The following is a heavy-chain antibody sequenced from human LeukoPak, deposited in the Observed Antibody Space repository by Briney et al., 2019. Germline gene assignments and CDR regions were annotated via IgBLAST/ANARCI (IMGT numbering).Heavy chain of an antibody. V-gene: IGHV1-2*02. CDR2: INPNSGGT. D-gene: IGHD4-23*01. CDR1: GYTFTGYY. Sequence: ATVKVSCKASGYTFTGYYMHWVRQAPGQGLEWMGWINPNSGGTNYAQKFQGGVTMTRDTSISTAYMELSRLRSDDTAVYYCARDSRWDYYYGMDVWGQGTTVTVSS. CDR3: ARDSRWDYYYGMDV. J-gene: IGHJ6*02.